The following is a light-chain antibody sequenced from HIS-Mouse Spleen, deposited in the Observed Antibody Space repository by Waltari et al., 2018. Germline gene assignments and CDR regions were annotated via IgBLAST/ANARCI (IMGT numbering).Light chain of an antibody. J-gene: IGLJ2*01. CDR1: ALPKQY. V-gene: IGLV3-25*03. CDR3: QSADSSGTHVV. Sequence: SYELTQPPSVSVSPGQTARITCSGDALPKQYAYWYQQKPGQAPVLGIYKDSERPSGIPERFSGSSSVTTVTLTISGVQAEDEADYYCQSADSSGTHVVFGGGTKLTVL. CDR2: KDS.